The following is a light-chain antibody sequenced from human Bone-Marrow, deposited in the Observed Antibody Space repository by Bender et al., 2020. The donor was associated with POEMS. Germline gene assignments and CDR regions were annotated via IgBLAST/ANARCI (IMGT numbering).Light chain of an antibody. CDR2: DDN. CDR1: NIGGKS. Sequence: SYVLTQPPSVSVAPGQTARITCGGNNIGGKSVYWYQQKPGQAPVLVVYDDNDRPSGIPERFSGSNSGNTATLTITRVEAGDEADYYCQVWDTYRDLYVVFGGGTKLTVL. CDR3: QVWDTYRDLYVV. J-gene: IGLJ2*01. V-gene: IGLV3-21*02.